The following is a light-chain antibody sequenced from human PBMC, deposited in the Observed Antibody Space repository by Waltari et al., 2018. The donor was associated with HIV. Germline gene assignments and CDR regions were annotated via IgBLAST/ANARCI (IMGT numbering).Light chain of an antibody. CDR2: EVS. Sequence: DIAMTQAPLSLSVTPGQPASMSCKSSQSLRHADGRTYLYWYVQRPGQSPQLLMSEVSRLFSGVPERFSGSGSGTDFTLTISRVEADDIGIYYCMQTTQDPYTFGRGTKLEI. CDR1: QSLRHADGRTY. V-gene: IGKV2-29*03. CDR3: MQTTQDPYT. J-gene: IGKJ2*01.